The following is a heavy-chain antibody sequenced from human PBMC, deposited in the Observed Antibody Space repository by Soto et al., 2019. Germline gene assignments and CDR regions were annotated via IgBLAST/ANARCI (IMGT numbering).Heavy chain of an antibody. Sequence: GSLRLSCAASGFTFNIYALHWVRQAPGKGLEWVALLSYDGGNKYYADSVKGRFTISRDNSKNMLYLQMNSLRPEDTAVYYCATPRVSIVVLPAAAFDMWGQGTVVTVSS. V-gene: IGHV3-30-3*01. CDR2: LSYDGGNK. J-gene: IGHJ3*02. CDR1: GFTFNIYA. D-gene: IGHD2-15*01. CDR3: ATPRVSIVVLPAAAFDM.